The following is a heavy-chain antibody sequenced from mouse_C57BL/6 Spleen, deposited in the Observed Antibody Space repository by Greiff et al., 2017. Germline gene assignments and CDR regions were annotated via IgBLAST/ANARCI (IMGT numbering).Heavy chain of an antibody. CDR2: IDPSDSYT. CDR3: ARSDYYGSSPYAMDY. V-gene: IGHV1-69*01. Sequence: QVQLQQSGAELVMPGASVKLSCKASGYTFTSYWMHWVKQRPGQGLEGIGEIDPSDSYTNYNQKFKGKSTLTVDKSSSTAYMQLSSLTSEDSAVYYCARSDYYGSSPYAMDYWGQGTSVTVSS. D-gene: IGHD1-1*01. CDR1: GYTFTSYW. J-gene: IGHJ4*01.